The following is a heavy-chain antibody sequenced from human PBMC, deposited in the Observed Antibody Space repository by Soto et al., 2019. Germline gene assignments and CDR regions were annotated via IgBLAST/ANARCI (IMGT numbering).Heavy chain of an antibody. CDR1: GGSISSYY. Sequence: SETLSLTCTVSGGSISSYYWSWIRQPPGKGLEWIGYIYYSGSTNYNPSLKSRVTISVDTSKNQFSLKLRSVTAADTVLYYCARHSPYCGGDCYSYDYWGQGTLVTVSS. V-gene: IGHV4-59*08. D-gene: IGHD2-21*02. CDR2: IYYSGST. J-gene: IGHJ4*02. CDR3: ARHSPYCGGDCYSYDY.